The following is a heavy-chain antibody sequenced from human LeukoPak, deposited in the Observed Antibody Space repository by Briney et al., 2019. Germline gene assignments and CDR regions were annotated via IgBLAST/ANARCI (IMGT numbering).Heavy chain of an antibody. CDR2: IKQDGSEE. Sequence: GGSLRLSCAASGFTFGSHWMSWVRQAPGKGLEWVANIKQDGSEEYYVDSVKDRFTISRDNAKNSVYLQMNSLRAEDTAVYYCARVGEAFYKDVWGKGTTVTVSS. D-gene: IGHD3-10*01. J-gene: IGHJ6*03. V-gene: IGHV3-7*01. CDR3: ARVGEAFYKDV. CDR1: GFTFGSHW.